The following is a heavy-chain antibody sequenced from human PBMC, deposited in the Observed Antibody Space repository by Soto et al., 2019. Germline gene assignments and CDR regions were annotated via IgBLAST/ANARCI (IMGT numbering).Heavy chain of an antibody. Sequence: SETLSLTCTVSGGSISSYYWSWIRQPPGKGLEWIGYIYYSGSTNYNPSLKSRVTISVDTSKNQFSLKLSSVTAADTAVYYCARSFYRGGYDFGDWGQGTLVTVSS. V-gene: IGHV4-59*01. CDR3: ARSFYRGGYDFGD. D-gene: IGHD5-12*01. CDR1: GGSISSYY. CDR2: IYYSGST. J-gene: IGHJ4*02.